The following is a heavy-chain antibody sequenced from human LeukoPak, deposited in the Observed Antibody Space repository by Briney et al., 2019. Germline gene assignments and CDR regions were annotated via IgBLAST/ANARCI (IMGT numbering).Heavy chain of an antibody. J-gene: IGHJ6*02. CDR1: GFTFSAYS. CDR3: ARGVLGWLQPGGWEDV. Sequence: PGGSLRLSCAASGFTFSAYSMNWVRQAPGRGLEWVSSISSSSSYIYYADSVKGRFTISRDNAKNSLYLQMNSLRAEDTAVYYCARGVLGWLQPGGWEDVWGQGTTVTVSS. D-gene: IGHD5-24*01. V-gene: IGHV3-21*01. CDR2: ISSSSSYI.